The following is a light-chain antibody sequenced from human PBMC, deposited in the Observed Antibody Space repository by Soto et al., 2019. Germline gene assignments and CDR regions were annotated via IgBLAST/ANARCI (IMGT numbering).Light chain of an antibody. V-gene: IGKV3-11*01. CDR1: QSVSDY. CDR3: QHRNNRPFS. Sequence: EIVLTQSPATLSLSPGERATLSCRASQSVSDYLAWYQQRPGQAPRLLIYDASNRATGIPARFSGSGSGTDFTLTISGLEPEDFAIYYCQHRNNRPFSFGPGTKVDIK. CDR2: DAS. J-gene: IGKJ3*01.